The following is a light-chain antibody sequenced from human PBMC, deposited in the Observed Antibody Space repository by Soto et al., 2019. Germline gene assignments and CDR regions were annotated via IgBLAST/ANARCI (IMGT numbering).Light chain of an antibody. CDR2: GAS. J-gene: IGKJ1*01. V-gene: IGKV3-15*01. CDR1: QSVSSN. CDR3: HQYNNWPPWT. Sequence: EVVLTQSPATLSLSPGERATLSCRASQSVSSNLALYQQKPGQAPRLLIYGASTRATGIPARFSGSGSGTEFTLTISSLQSEDYAVYYCHQYNNWPPWTFGQGTKVDIK.